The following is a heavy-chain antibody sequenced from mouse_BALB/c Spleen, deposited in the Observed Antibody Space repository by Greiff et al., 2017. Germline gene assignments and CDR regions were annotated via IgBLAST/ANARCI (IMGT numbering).Heavy chain of an antibody. CDR1: GYSITSDYA. J-gene: IGHJ4*01. D-gene: IGHD2-12*01. V-gene: IGHV3-2*02. CDR3: ARANSDDDAMDY. CDR2: ISYSGST. Sequence: VQLKQSGPGLVKPSQSLSLTCTVTGYSITSDYAWNWIRQFPGNKLEWMGYISYSGSTSYNPSLKRRISITRDTSKNQFFLQLNSVTTEDTATYYCARANSDDDAMDYWGQGTSGTVAA.